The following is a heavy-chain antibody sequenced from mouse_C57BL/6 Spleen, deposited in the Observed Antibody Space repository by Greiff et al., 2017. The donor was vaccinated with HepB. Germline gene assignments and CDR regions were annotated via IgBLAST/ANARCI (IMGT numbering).Heavy chain of an antibody. CDR2: IDPSDSYT. CDR1: GYTFTSYW. CDR3: AREGGSPTY. Sequence: QVQLKQPGAELVKPGASVKLSCKASGYTFTSYWMQWVKQRPGQGLEWIGEIDPSDSYTNYNQKFKGKATLTVDTSSSTAYMQLSSLTSEDSAVYYCAREGGSPTYWGQGTLVTVSA. D-gene: IGHD6-1*01. J-gene: IGHJ3*01. V-gene: IGHV1-50*01.